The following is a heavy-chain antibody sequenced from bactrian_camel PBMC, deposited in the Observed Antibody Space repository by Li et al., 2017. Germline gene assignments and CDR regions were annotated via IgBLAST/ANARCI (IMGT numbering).Heavy chain of an antibody. J-gene: IGHJ7*01. V-gene: IGHV3S9*01. CDR2: IESDGST. Sequence: HVQLVESGGGSVQPGGSLTLSCVASAPGYTGDTFCMAWFRQIPDREREGVAGIESDGSTSYADSVKGRFTISHDANKGTLALKMDDLKPEDTAMYYCAADRPSSISGRAPVRCGSRLYYGMDCFGEGTQVTVS. D-gene: IGHD5*01. CDR1: APGYTGDTFC.